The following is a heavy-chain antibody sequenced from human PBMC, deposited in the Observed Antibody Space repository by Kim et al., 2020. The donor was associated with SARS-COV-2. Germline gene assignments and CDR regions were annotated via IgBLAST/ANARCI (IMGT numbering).Heavy chain of an antibody. CDR1: GGSISSGGYY. CDR2: IYYSGST. CDR3: ASGFLEWSPFDY. Sequence: SETLSLTCTVSGGSISSGGYYWSWIRQHPGKGLEWIGYIYYSGSTYYNPSLKSRVTISVDTSKNQFSLKLSSVTAADTAVYYCASGFLEWSPFDYWGQGTLVTVSS. J-gene: IGHJ4*02. V-gene: IGHV4-31*03. D-gene: IGHD3-3*01.